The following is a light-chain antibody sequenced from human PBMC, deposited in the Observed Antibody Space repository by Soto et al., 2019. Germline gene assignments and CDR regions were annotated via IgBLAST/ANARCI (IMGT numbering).Light chain of an antibody. Sequence: EIVLTQSPGTLSLSPGERATLSCRASQSVSRSYLAWYQHKPGQAPRLLMYGASSRATGIPDRFSGSGSGTDFTLTISRLEPEDFAVYYCQQYGNSPRTFGQGTKLEIK. CDR2: GAS. CDR3: QQYGNSPRT. J-gene: IGKJ2*01. V-gene: IGKV3-20*01. CDR1: QSVSRSY.